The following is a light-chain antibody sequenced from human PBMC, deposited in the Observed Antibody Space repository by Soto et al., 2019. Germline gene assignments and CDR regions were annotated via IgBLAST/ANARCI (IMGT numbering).Light chain of an antibody. CDR3: AAWEASLNARYV. V-gene: IGLV1-44*01. CDR2: GNN. Sequence: QSVLTQPPSASGTPGQRVTISCSGSSSNIGSNSVNWYQQVPGTAPKLLIFGNNQRPSGVPARFSGSKSGTSASLAISGLQSEDEADYYCAAWEASLNARYVFGTGTKATVL. J-gene: IGLJ1*01. CDR1: SSNIGSNS.